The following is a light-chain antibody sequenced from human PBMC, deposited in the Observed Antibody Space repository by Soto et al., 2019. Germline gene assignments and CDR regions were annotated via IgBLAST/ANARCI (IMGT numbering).Light chain of an antibody. CDR3: QQYNNWPLSIT. CDR1: QSVSSK. J-gene: IGKJ5*01. Sequence: EIVMTQSPATLSVSPGDVATLSCGAIQSVSSKLAWYQQKPGQAPRLLIYGASTRATGIPARFSGSGSGTEFTVSIISLQSEDFAVYYCQQYNNWPLSITFGQGTRLEIK. CDR2: GAS. V-gene: IGKV3-15*01.